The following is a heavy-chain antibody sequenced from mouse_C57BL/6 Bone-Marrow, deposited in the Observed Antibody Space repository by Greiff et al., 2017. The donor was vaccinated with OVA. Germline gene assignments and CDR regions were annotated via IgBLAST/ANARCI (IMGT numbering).Heavy chain of an antibody. CDR2: IDPENGDT. D-gene: IGHD2-5*01. J-gene: IGHJ2*01. CDR3: TTNYSNCVRY. V-gene: IGHV14-4*01. CDR1: GFNIKDDY. Sequence: VQLQQSGAELVRPGASVKLSCTASGFNIKDDYMHWVKQRPEQGLEWIGWIDPENGDTEYASKFQGKATITADTSSNTAYLHLSSLTSEDTAVYYCTTNYSNCVRYGGQGTTLTVS.